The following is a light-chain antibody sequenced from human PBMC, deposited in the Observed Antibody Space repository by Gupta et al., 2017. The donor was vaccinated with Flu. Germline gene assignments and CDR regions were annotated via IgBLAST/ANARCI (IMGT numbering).Light chain of an antibody. CDR2: AAS. J-gene: IGKJ4*01. Sequence: DIQMTQSPSSLSASVGCRVTITCRASQSISSYLNWYQQKPGKAPKLLIYAASSLQSGVPSRFSDSGSGTDFTLTISSLQPEDFATYYCQQSYSTPLGLTFGGGTKVEIK. CDR3: QQSYSTPLGLT. CDR1: QSISSY. V-gene: IGKV1-39*01.